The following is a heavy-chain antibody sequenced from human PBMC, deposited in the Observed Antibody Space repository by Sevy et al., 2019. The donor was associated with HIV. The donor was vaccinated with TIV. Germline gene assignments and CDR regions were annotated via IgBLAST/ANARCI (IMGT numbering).Heavy chain of an antibody. D-gene: IGHD6-13*01. CDR2: ISGSGVST. CDR1: GFTFSSYA. Sequence: GGSLRLSCAASGFTFSSYAMSWVRQAPGKGLEWVLTISGSGVSTYADSVKGRFTISRDNSKNTLYLQMNSLRAEDTAVYYCAKDGSSSTWYGGDYFDYWGQGTLVTVSS. CDR3: AKDGSSSTWYGGDYFDY. V-gene: IGHV3-23*01. J-gene: IGHJ4*02.